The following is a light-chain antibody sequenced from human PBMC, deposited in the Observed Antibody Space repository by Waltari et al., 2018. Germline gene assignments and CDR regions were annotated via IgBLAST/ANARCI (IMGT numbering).Light chain of an antibody. CDR2: AVS. J-gene: IGLJ2*01. V-gene: IGLV2-23*02. CDR3: SSYAGSSKGV. CDR1: SIDVGTYKR. Sequence: QSALTQPASVSVSPGQSVTIPCTGTSIDVGTYKRVSWYQQHPGKAPKLMIYAVSKRPSGVSDRFSGSKSGDMASLTISGLQPEDEAEYFCSSYAGSSKGVFGGGTKVTVL.